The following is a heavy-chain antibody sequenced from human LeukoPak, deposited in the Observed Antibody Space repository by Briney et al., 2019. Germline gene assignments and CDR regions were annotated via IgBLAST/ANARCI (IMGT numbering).Heavy chain of an antibody. CDR1: GFTFSSYE. CDR2: ISSSGSTI. D-gene: IGHD2-15*01. Sequence: GGSLRLSCAASGFTFSSYEMNWVRQAPGKGLEWVSYISSSGSTIYYADSVKGRSTISRDNAKNSLYLQMNSLRAEDTAVYYCARGTADIVVVGGGFDPWGQGTLVTVSS. V-gene: IGHV3-48*03. CDR3: ARGTADIVVVGGGFDP. J-gene: IGHJ5*02.